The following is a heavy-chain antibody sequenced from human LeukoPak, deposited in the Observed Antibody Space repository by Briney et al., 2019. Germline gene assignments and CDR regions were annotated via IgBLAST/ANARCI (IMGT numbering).Heavy chain of an antibody. D-gene: IGHD1-20*01. J-gene: IGHJ4*02. V-gene: IGHV4-59*01. CDR3: ASTNWNDVWYFDY. CDR1: GGSISSYY. CDR2: IYYSGST. Sequence: SETLSLTCTVSGGSISSYYWSWIRQPPGKGLEWIGYIYYSGSTNYNPSLKSRVTISVDTSKNQFSLKLSSVTAADTAVYYCASTNWNDVWYFDYWGQGTLVTVSS.